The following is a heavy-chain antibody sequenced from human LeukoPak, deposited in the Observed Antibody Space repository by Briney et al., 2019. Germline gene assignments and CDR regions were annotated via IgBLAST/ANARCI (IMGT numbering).Heavy chain of an antibody. V-gene: IGHV3-23*01. CDR2: ISGSGGST. J-gene: IGHJ6*02. CDR1: GFTFSNYA. CDR3: ARDGYSSGWYTSYYYYGMDV. Sequence: GGSLRLSCAASGFTFSNYAMSWVRQAPGKGLEWVSTISGSGGSTYDADSVKGRFTISRDNSKNTLYLQMNSLRAEDTAVYYCARDGYSSGWYTSYYYYGMDVWGQGTTVTVSS. D-gene: IGHD6-19*01.